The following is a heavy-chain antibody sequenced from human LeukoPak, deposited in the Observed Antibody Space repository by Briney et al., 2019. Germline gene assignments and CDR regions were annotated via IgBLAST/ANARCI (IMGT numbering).Heavy chain of an antibody. CDR2: VSVYTGNT. CDR1: GYAFTTYG. V-gene: IGHV1-18*01. J-gene: IGHJ3*01. Sequence: PEGSVKVSCKASGYAFTTYGTSWVRQGPGQGLELMGWVSVYTGNTNYAQKLQGRVTMTTDTSANTAYMELGSLRSDDTAVYYCARGLLNARARDAFYDCGEEGMVTAFS. CDR3: ARGLLNARARDAFYD. D-gene: IGHD2-8*01.